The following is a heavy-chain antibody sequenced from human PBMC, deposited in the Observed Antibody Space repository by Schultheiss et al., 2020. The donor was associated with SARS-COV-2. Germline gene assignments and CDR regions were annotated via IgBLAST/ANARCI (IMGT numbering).Heavy chain of an antibody. V-gene: IGHV4-34*01. D-gene: IGHD4-17*01. Sequence: SETLSLTCAVYGGSFSGYYWSWIRQPPGKGLEWIGNIYYSGSTNYNPSLKSRVTISVDTSKNQFSLKLSSVTAADTAVYYCARSSGYGDPLVDYWGQGTLVTVSS. J-gene: IGHJ4*02. CDR3: ARSSGYGDPLVDY. CDR2: IYYSGST. CDR1: GGSFSGYY.